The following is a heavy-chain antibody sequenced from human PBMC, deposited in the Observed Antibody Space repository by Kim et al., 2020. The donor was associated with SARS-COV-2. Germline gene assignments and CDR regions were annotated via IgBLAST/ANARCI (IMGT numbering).Heavy chain of an antibody. CDR3: AKDMRSSWSGYIPPYYYYGMDV. Sequence: GGSLRLSCAASGFTFDGYAMHWVRQAPGKGLEWVSGISWNSGSIGYADSVKGRFTISRDNAKNSLYLQMNSLRAEDTALYYCAKDMRSSWSGYIPPYYYYGMDVWGQGTTVTVSS. CDR1: GFTFDGYA. V-gene: IGHV3-9*01. J-gene: IGHJ6*02. D-gene: IGHD3-3*01. CDR2: ISWNSGSI.